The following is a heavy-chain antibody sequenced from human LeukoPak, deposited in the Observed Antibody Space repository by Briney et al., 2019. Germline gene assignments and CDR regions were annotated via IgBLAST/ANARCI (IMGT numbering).Heavy chain of an antibody. D-gene: IGHD6-13*01. J-gene: IGHJ4*02. CDR3: AKETSRYSSSWADY. V-gene: IGHV3-23*01. CDR2: ISGSGGST. Sequence: GGSLRLSCAASGFTFSSYAMSWVRQAPGEGLEWVSVISGSGGSTYYADSVKGRFTISRDNSKNTLYLQMNSLRAEDTAVYYCAKETSRYSSSWADYWGQGTLVTVSS. CDR1: GFTFSSYA.